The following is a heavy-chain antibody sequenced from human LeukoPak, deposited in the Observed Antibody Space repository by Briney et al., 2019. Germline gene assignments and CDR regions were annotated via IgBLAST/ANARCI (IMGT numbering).Heavy chain of an antibody. CDR3: ARVLIRGDEIDY. J-gene: IGHJ4*02. V-gene: IGHV5-51*01. CDR1: GYSFTSYW. CDR2: IYPGDSDT. D-gene: IGHD2-21*01. Sequence: GESLKISCKGSGYSFTSYWIGWVRQMPGKGLEWMEIIYPGDSDTRYSPSFQGQVTISADKSIRTAYLQWTSLKASDSAMYYCARVLIRGDEIDYWGQGTLVTVSS.